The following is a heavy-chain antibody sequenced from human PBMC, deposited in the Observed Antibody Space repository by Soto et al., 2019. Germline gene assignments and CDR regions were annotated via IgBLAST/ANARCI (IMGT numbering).Heavy chain of an antibody. D-gene: IGHD3-10*02. CDR1: GGPFSSYA. Sequence: QVQLVQSGAEVKKPGSSVKVSCTASGGPFSSYAINWLRQAPGQGLEWMGVITPMFGAPHYAQNLKGRITITADKSTNTAYMELSSLASGDTAVYFCARVFTGRWVDPWGQGTLVTVSS. V-gene: IGHV1-69*06. J-gene: IGHJ5*02. CDR3: ARVFTGRWVDP. CDR2: ITPMFGAP.